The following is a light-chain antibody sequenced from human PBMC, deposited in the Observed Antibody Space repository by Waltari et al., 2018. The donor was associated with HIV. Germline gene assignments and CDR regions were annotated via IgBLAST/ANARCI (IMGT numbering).Light chain of an antibody. J-gene: IGLJ2*01. Sequence: QSALPQPPSVSGSPGQSVTISCPGTNRDLGGYARFSWYQQPPGTALKLLLYEVTNRPSGVPGRFSASKSGTTASLTISGLQAGDEGDYYCSSYSATNTVVFGGGTKLTVL. CDR2: EVT. CDR3: SSYSATNTVV. CDR1: NRDLGGYAR. V-gene: IGLV2-18*02.